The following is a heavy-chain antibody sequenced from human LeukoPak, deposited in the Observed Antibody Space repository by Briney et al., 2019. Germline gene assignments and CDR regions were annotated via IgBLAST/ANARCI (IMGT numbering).Heavy chain of an antibody. CDR2: MNPNSGNT. V-gene: IGHV1-8*01. CDR3: ARGTVGVTAILDYYGMDV. Sequence: ASVKVSCKASGYTFTSYDINWVRQATGQGLEWMGWMNPNSGNTGYAQKLQGRVTMTTDTSTSTAYMELRSLRSDDTAVYYCARGTVGVTAILDYYGMDVWGQGTTVTVSS. CDR1: GYTFTSYD. J-gene: IGHJ6*02. D-gene: IGHD2-21*02.